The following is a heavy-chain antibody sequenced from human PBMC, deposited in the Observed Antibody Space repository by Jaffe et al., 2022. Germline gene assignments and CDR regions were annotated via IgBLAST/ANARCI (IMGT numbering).Heavy chain of an antibody. J-gene: IGHJ6*03. CDR1: GFTFSSYS. V-gene: IGHV3-48*01. D-gene: IGHD3-16*01. CDR2: ISSSSSTI. CDR3: AKTGGHHYYYYMDV. Sequence: EVQLVESGGGLVQPGGSLRLSCAASGFTFSSYSMNWVRQAPGKGLEWVSYISSSSSTIYYADSVKGRFTISRDNAKNSLYLQMNSLRAEDTAVYYCAKTGGHHYYYYMDVWGKGTTVTVSS.